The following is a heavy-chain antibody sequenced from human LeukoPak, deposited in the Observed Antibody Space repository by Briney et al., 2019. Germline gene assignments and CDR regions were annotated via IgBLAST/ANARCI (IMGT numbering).Heavy chain of an antibody. CDR3: ARTRRGDYGDLDYFDY. D-gene: IGHD4-17*01. CDR1: GGSISSGGYY. V-gene: IGHV4-31*03. Sequence: SETLSLTCTVSGGSISSGGYYWSWIRQHPGKGLEWIGYIYYSGSTYYNPSLKSRVTISVDSSKNQFSLKLSSVTAADTAVYYCARTRRGDYGDLDYFDYWGQEPWSPSPQ. CDR2: IYYSGST. J-gene: IGHJ4*01.